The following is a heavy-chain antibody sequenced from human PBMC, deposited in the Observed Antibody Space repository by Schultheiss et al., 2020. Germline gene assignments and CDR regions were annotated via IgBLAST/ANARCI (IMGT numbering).Heavy chain of an antibody. D-gene: IGHD3-10*01. J-gene: IGHJ3*02. Sequence: SETLSLTCTVSGGSISSGSYYWSWIRQPPGKGLEWIGYIYYSGSTNYNPSLKSRVTISVDTSKNQFSLKLSSVTAADTAVYYCARDHPRGDAFDIWGQGTMVTVSS. CDR3: ARDHPRGDAFDI. V-gene: IGHV4-61*01. CDR1: GGSISSGSYY. CDR2: IYYSGST.